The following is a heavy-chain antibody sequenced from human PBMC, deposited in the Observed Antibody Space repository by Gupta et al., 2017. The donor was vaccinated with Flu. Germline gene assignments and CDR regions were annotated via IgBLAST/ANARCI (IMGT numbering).Heavy chain of an antibody. Sequence: QVQLQESGPGLVKPSQTLSLTCTVAGDSISSAPYYWSWIRHLPGKGLEWMGYIYYSGSTKYNPDLKSRSDMSVETSKNEFSLKVTAVSAEATVVYFCGRGGGYCVNARCPSHDVDVWGQGTTVHVSS. CDR1: GDSISSAPYY. J-gene: IGHJ6*02. V-gene: IGHV4-31*03. CDR3: GRGGGYCVNARCPSHDVDV. CDR2: IYYSGST. D-gene: IGHD2-8*01.